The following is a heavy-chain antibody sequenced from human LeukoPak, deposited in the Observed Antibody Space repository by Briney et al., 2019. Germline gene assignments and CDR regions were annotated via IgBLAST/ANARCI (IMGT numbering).Heavy chain of an antibody. CDR1: GVTLSNYA. J-gene: IGHJ3*02. Sequence: PGGSLRLSCVASGVTLSNYAMSWARQAPGQGLEWVSSISDSGGNTYYADSVKGRFTISRDNSKNTLYLQMNSLRAEDTAFYYCVKEGSTWYDALDIWGQGTIVTISS. D-gene: IGHD6-13*01. CDR3: VKEGSTWYDALDI. CDR2: ISDSGGNT. V-gene: IGHV3-23*01.